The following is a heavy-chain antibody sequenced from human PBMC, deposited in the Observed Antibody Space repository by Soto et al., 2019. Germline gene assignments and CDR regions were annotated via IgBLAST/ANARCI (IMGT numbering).Heavy chain of an antibody. CDR1: GFTFSSYA. V-gene: IGHV3-23*01. J-gene: IGHJ6*02. D-gene: IGHD6-13*01. Sequence: GSLRLSCAASGFTFSSYAMSWVRQAPGKGLEWVSAISGSGGSTYYADSVKGRFTISRDNSKNTLYLQMNSLRAEDTAVYYCAAKKGSGYSSSWYPDYYGMDVWGQGTTVTVSS. CDR2: ISGSGGST. CDR3: AAKKGSGYSSSWYPDYYGMDV.